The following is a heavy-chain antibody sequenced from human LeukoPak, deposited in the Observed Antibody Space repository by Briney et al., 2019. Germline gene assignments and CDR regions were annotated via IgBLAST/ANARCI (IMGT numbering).Heavy chain of an antibody. V-gene: IGHV3-48*01. J-gene: IGHJ4*02. D-gene: IGHD4-17*01. CDR2: ISSGSSTI. CDR1: GFAFSTYS. Sequence: GGSLRLSCAASGFAFSTYSMNWVRQAPGKGLEWVSYISSGSSTIYYANSVKGRFTISRDNAKNSLYLQMNSLRAEDTAVYYCARLYGDYAYWGQGTLVTVSS. CDR3: ARLYGDYAY.